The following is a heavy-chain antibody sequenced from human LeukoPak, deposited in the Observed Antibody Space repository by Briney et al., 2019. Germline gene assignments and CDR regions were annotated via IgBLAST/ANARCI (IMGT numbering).Heavy chain of an antibody. CDR1: GFTFSSYT. CDR2: ISGSDGST. J-gene: IGHJ4*02. D-gene: IGHD6-19*01. CDR3: AKDPPGAGPDFDC. Sequence: PGGSLRLSCATSGFTFSSYTMNWVRQAPGKGLECLSGISGSDGSTYYADSVKGRFTISRDNSKNTLYLQMNSLRVEDTAVYYCAKDPPGAGPDFDCWGQGTLVTVSS. V-gene: IGHV3-23*01.